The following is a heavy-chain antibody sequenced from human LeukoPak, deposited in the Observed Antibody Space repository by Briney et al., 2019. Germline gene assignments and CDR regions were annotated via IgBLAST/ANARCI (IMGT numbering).Heavy chain of an antibody. D-gene: IGHD4-23*01. CDR3: ARGYGGKTGYFDY. Sequence: PGRSLRLSCAASGFTFSNYPVHWVRQAPGKGLEWVALTSYDGSNKYYADSVKGRFAISRDNSKNTLYLQMNSLRVEDTAVYYCARGYGGKTGYFDYWGQGTLVTVSS. V-gene: IGHV3-30*09. J-gene: IGHJ4*02. CDR1: GFTFSNYP. CDR2: TSYDGSNK.